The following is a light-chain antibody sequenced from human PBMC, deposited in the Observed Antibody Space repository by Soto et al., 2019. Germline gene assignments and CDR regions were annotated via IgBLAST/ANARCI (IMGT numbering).Light chain of an antibody. J-gene: IGLJ1*01. CDR2: SND. V-gene: IGLV1-44*01. CDR3: AAWDDRLNGYV. CDR1: ASNIESNT. Sequence: QSALTQPPSASATPGQRVTISCSGGASNIESNTVTWYKQLPGTAPKLVIYSNDDRPSGVPARFSGSRSGTSASLAISGLQSDDEADYFCAAWDDRLNGYVFGGGTKLTVL.